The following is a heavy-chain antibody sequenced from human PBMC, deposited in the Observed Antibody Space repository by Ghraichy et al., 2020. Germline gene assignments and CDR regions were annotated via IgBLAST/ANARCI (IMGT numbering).Heavy chain of an antibody. V-gene: IGHV4-34*01. CDR3: ARGTWDPLLRS. J-gene: IGHJ5*02. CDR2: ISHTGSI. D-gene: IGHD1-26*01. CDR1: GGSFSSYY. Sequence: SETLSLTCAVYGGSFSSYYWNWLRQPPGRGLEWIGEISHTGSINYNPSLKSRVTISVDTSKSQLSLRLSSVTAADTAVYYCARGTWDPLLRSWGQGTLVTVSS.